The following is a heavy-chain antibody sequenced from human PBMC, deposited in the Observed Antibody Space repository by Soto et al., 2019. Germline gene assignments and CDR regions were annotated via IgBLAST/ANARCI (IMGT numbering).Heavy chain of an antibody. CDR1: GYSFDNYW. CDR3: ARAPSHGWFQHLDY. V-gene: IGHV5-51*01. J-gene: IGHJ4*02. D-gene: IGHD6-19*01. CDR2: IYPGDSDT. Sequence: PGESLKISCQGSGYSFDNYWIGWVRQKPGKGLEWMGIIYPGDSDTRYSPSFQGHVTISADKSLNTAYLQWSSLRASDTAIYYVARAPSHGWFQHLDYWGQGTLVTVSS.